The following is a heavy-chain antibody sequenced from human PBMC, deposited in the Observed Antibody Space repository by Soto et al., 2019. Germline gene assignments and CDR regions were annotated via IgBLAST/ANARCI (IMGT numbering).Heavy chain of an antibody. CDR1: GFTFDDYA. CDR2: ISWNSGSI. D-gene: IGHD5-12*01. Sequence: LRLSCAASGFTFDDYAMHWVRQAPGKGLEWVSGISWNSGSIGYADSVKGRFTISRDNAKNSLYLQMNSLRAEDTALYYCAKDIRYSGYDYFDYWGQGTLVTVSS. CDR3: AKDIRYSGYDYFDY. V-gene: IGHV3-9*01. J-gene: IGHJ4*02.